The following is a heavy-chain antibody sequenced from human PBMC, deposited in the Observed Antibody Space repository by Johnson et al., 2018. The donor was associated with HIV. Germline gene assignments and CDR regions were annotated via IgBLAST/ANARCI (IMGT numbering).Heavy chain of an antibody. CDR1: GFTFSSYG. CDR2: IQYDGTNK. J-gene: IGHJ3*02. Sequence: QVQLVESGGGVVQPGGSLRLSCAASGFTFSSYGMHWVRQVPGNGLEWVTFIQYDGTNKYYADSVKGRFTISRDNSKNSLYLQMNSLRAEDTALYYCASQRWKQGDAFDIWGQGTMVTVSS. V-gene: IGHV3-30*02. CDR3: ASQRWKQGDAFDI. D-gene: IGHD4-23*01.